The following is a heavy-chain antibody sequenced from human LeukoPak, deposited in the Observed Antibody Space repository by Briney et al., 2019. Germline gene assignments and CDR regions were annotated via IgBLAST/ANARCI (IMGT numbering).Heavy chain of an antibody. D-gene: IGHD6-13*01. J-gene: IGHJ4*02. CDR1: GFTFSTSW. Sequence: GGSLRLSCAASGFTFSTSWMSWVRQVPGKGLEWVANIKKDGSETYYVDSVKGRFTISRDNAKNSLYLQMNSLRAEDTAVYYCARDGLSSSWYYFDYWGQGTLVTVSS. V-gene: IGHV3-7*01. CDR3: ARDGLSSSWYYFDY. CDR2: IKKDGSET.